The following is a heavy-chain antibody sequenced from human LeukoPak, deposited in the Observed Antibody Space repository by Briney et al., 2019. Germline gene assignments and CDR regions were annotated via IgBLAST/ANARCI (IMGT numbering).Heavy chain of an antibody. D-gene: IGHD3-22*01. CDR2: ISSRSCYI. CDR1: GFTFSSDS. V-gene: IGHV3-21*01. CDR3: ATYGHYYDSSGYYWDDF. J-gene: IGHJ4*02. Sequence: PGGYLRLSCAASGFTFSSDSMNWVRQGPGKGLEWVSSISSRSCYIYYAHSVKGLFTISRDNARNSLYLQMNSLRAEDTAVYYCATYGHYYDSSGYYWDDFWGQGTLVSVSS.